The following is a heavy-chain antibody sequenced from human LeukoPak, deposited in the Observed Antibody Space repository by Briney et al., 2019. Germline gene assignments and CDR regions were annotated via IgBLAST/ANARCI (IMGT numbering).Heavy chain of an antibody. Sequence: GGSLRLSCAASGFTLSSYWVTWVRQAPGKGLERVANIKQDGSKKNYVDSVKGRFTISRDNAKNSLYLQMNSLRADDTAVYYCATPLDYYDSSGYHQGGDWGQGTLVTVSS. J-gene: IGHJ4*02. CDR2: IKQDGSKK. V-gene: IGHV3-7*03. CDR3: ATPLDYYDSSGYHQGGD. D-gene: IGHD3-22*01. CDR1: GFTLSSYW.